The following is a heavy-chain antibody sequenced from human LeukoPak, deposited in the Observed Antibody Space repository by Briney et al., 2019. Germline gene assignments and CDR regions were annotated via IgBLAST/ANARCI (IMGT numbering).Heavy chain of an antibody. D-gene: IGHD3-16*01. CDR3: ASARHGDYVWDY. CDR1: GYSFTYW. CDR2: IYSGDSHT. J-gene: IGHJ4*02. Sequence: GESLKISCKGSGYSFTYWIGWVRQMPGKGLEWMGIIYSGDSHTKYSPSFQGRVTISVDKSITTASLQWSSLEASDTAMYYCASARHGDYVWDYWGQGTLVTVSS. V-gene: IGHV5-51*01.